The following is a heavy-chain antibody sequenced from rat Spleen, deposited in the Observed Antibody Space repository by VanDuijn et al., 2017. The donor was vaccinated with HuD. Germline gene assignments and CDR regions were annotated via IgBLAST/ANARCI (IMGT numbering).Heavy chain of an antibody. D-gene: IGHD1-1*01. CDR1: GYTITSGY. V-gene: IGHV3-4*01. Sequence: EIQLQESGPGLVKPSQSLSLTCSVTGYTITSGYDWSWIRKFPGNKMEWMGYISYSGSTNYNPSLKSRISITRDTSKNQFFLQLTSVTTEDTATYYCTRYYSGDGGWFAYWGQGTLVTVSS. J-gene: IGHJ3*01. CDR2: ISYSGST. CDR3: TRYYSGDGGWFAY.